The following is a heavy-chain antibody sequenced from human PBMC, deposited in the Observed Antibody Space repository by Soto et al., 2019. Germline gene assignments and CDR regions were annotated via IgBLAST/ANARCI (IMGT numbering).Heavy chain of an antibody. CDR2: INPNGGIT. D-gene: IGHD3-16*01. J-gene: IGHJ4*02. V-gene: IGHV1-46*01. CDR3: ARDVTGHDNYETIGYYFDH. CDR1: GYTFTNYY. Sequence: ASVKVSCKASGYTFTNYYIHWVRQAPGQGLEWMAIINPNGGITNYAQRFQGRITMTSDTSTSSVYMELRGLTSEDTAVYYCARDVTGHDNYETIGYYFDHWGPGTLVTVSS.